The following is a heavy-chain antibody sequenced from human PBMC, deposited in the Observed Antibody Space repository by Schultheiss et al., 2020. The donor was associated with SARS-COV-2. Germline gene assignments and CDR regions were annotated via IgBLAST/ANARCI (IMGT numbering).Heavy chain of an antibody. Sequence: GGSLRLSCAASGFTFSRSVMNWVRQAPGKGLEWVSSISSSSSYTNYADSVKGRFTISRDNAKNSLYLQMNSLRAEDTAVYYCAREGVATDFDYWGQGTLVTVSS. J-gene: IGHJ4*02. CDR2: ISSSSSYT. V-gene: IGHV3-21*01. CDR3: AREGVATDFDY. D-gene: IGHD5-12*01. CDR1: GFTFSRSV.